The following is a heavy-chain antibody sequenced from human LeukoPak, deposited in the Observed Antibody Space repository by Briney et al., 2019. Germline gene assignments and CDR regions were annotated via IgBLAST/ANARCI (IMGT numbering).Heavy chain of an antibody. CDR2: IWYDGTNK. J-gene: IGHJ4*02. D-gene: IGHD3-3*01. V-gene: IGHV3-33*01. Sequence: GGSLRLSCAASGFTFSSYGMHWVRQAPGKGLEWVAVIWYDGTNKYYADSVKGRFTISRDNSNNALYLQMHSLRAEGTALYYCASGPPFLKYFEYWGQGTLVTVSS. CDR1: GFTFSSYG. CDR3: ASGPPFLKYFEY.